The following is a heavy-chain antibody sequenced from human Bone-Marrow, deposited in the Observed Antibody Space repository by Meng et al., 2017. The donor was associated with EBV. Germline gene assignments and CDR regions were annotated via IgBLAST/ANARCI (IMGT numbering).Heavy chain of an antibody. CDR3: WGDLNYGSY. Sequence: EVHLVESGGGLVQPGGSLRLSCGASGFIFSDSDMHWVRQASGKGLEWVGRGRTKHNKYSTDYGASVKGRFSISRDDSRNTVYLQMNSLKTEDTAVYFCWGDLNYGSYWGQGTLVTASS. CDR1: GFIFSDSD. D-gene: IGHD3-10*01. CDR2: GRTKHNKYST. J-gene: IGHJ4*02. V-gene: IGHV3-73*02.